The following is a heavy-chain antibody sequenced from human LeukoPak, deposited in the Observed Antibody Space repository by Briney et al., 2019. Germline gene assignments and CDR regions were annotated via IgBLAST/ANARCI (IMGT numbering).Heavy chain of an antibody. CDR3: AKGISVTTFQH. CDR2: ISGSGGNT. V-gene: IGHV3-23*01. Sequence: GGSLRLSCAASGFTFSNYAMSWVRQAPGKGLEWVSAISGSGGNTYYADSVKGRFTISRDNSKNTLYLRMNSLRAEDTAVYYCAKGISVTTFQHWGQGTLVIVSS. D-gene: IGHD5-18*01. CDR1: GFTFSNYA. J-gene: IGHJ1*01.